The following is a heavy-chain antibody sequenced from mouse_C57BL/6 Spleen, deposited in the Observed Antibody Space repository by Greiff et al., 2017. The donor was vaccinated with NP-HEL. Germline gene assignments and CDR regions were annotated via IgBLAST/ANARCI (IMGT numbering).Heavy chain of an antibody. CDR1: GFTFSSYA. J-gene: IGHJ1*03. CDR3: ARDHYGSSYGYFDV. CDR2: ISDGGSYT. D-gene: IGHD1-1*01. Sequence: EVQRVESGGGLVKPGGSLKLSCAASGFTFSSYAMSWVRQTPEKRLEWVATISDGGSYTYYPDNVKGRFAISRDNAKNNLYLQMSHLKSEDTAMYYCARDHYGSSYGYFDVWGTGTTVTVSS. V-gene: IGHV5-4*01.